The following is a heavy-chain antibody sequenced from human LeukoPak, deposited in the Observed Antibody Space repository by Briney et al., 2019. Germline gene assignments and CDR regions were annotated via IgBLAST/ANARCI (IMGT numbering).Heavy chain of an antibody. CDR2: INHSGST. CDR3: ARGRTKDY. V-gene: IGHV4-34*01. CDR1: GGSFSGYY. Sequence: SETLSLTCAVYGGSFSGYYWSWIRQPPGKGLEWIGEINHSGSTNYNPSLKSRVTISVDTSKNQFSLKLSSVTAADTAVYYCARGRTKDYWGQGTLVTVSS. D-gene: IGHD1-7*01. J-gene: IGHJ4*02.